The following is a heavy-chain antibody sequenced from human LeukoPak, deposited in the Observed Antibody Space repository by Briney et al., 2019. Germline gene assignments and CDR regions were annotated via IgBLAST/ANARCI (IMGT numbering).Heavy chain of an antibody. D-gene: IGHD6-6*01. CDR1: GYSISSGYY. Sequence: SETLSLTCTVSGYSISSGYYWGWIRQPPGKGLEWIGSIYHSGSTYYNPSLKSRVTISVDTSKNQFSLKLSSVTAADTAVYYCARHPCRAARSLPCYYYYYYMDVWGKGTTVTVSS. V-gene: IGHV4-38-2*02. CDR2: IYHSGST. J-gene: IGHJ6*03. CDR3: ARHPCRAARSLPCYYYYYYMDV.